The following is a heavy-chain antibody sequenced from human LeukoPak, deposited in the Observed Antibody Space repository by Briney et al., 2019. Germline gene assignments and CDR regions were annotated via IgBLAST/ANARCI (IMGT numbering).Heavy chain of an antibody. Sequence: PVASVKVSCKASGYTFTSYDINWVRQATGQGLEWMGWMNPNSGNTGYAQKFQGRVTITRNTSISTAYMELSSLRSEDTAVYYCARGTKYPGRNLKFWFDPWGQGTLVTVSS. D-gene: IGHD4-23*01. CDR3: ARGTKYPGRNLKFWFDP. V-gene: IGHV1-8*03. J-gene: IGHJ5*02. CDR1: GYTFTSYD. CDR2: MNPNSGNT.